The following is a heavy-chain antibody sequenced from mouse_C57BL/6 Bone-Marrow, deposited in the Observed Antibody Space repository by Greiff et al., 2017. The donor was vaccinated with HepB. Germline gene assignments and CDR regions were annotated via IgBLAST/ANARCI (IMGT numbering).Heavy chain of an antibody. CDR2: IDPENGDT. CDR1: GFNIKDDY. CDR3: TTGRGYDPFAY. J-gene: IGHJ3*01. V-gene: IGHV14-4*01. D-gene: IGHD2-3*01. Sequence: VQLQQSGAELVRPGASVKLSCTASGFNIKDDYMHWVKLRPEQGLEWIGWIDPENGDTEYASKFQGKATITADTSSNTAYLQLSSLTSEDTAVYYCTTGRGYDPFAYWGQGTLVTVSA.